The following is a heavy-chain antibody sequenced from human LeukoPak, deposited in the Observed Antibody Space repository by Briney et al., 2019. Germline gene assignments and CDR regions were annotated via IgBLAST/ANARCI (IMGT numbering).Heavy chain of an antibody. CDR1: GFTFSIYA. J-gene: IGHJ4*02. CDR3: ARDRPNYYGSYGHYYRRDGDY. V-gene: IGHV3-23*01. D-gene: IGHD3-22*01. Sequence: GGSLRLSCAASGFTFSIYAMSWVRQAPGKGLQWVSSITSRGESTWYVDSVKGRFTITRDNSENTLYLQMHNRRAEDTGVYYCARDRPNYYGSYGHYYRRDGDYWGRGTLVSVSS. CDR2: ITSRGEST.